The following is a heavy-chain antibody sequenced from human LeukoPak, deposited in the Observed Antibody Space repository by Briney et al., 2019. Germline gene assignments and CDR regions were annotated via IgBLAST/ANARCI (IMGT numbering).Heavy chain of an antibody. Sequence: GGSLRLPCAASAFTFSSYGMHWVRQAPGKGPEWVAFIRSDASNQYYADSVKGRFTISRDNSKNTLYLQMNSLRAEDTAVYYCARESLNWNYGRYFDYWGQGTLVTVSS. V-gene: IGHV3-30*02. D-gene: IGHD1-7*01. J-gene: IGHJ4*02. CDR2: IRSDASNQ. CDR3: ARESLNWNYGRYFDY. CDR1: AFTFSSYG.